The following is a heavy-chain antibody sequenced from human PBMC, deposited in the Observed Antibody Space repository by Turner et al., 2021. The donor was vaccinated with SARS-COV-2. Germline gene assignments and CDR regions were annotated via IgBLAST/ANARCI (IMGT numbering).Heavy chain of an antibody. V-gene: IGHV3-21*01. CDR3: ARYRRDYDFWSSAYGMGGMDV. CDR1: GFTFSTYS. Sequence: EVQLVESGVGLVQPGWSLRLSCAATGFTFSTYSMNWVRQAQGKGLEWVSSMSSSSTYIYYAYSVKGRFTSARDNAKNALYLQMNRLRAEDTAVYYCARYRRDYDFWSSAYGMGGMDVWGQGTTVTVSS. CDR2: MSSSSTYI. D-gene: IGHD3-3*01. J-gene: IGHJ6*02.